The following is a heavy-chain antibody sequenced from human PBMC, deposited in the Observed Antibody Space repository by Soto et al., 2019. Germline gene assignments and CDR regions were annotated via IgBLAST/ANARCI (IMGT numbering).Heavy chain of an antibody. CDR1: GFIFTDAW. V-gene: IGHV3-15*07. J-gene: IGHJ4*02. CDR2: IKSKSDGGTT. CDR3: TTRGWHDY. Sequence: EVQLVESGGGLVKPGGSLRVSCAASGFIFTDAWMNWVRQAPGKGLEWVGRIKSKSDGGTTDYAAPVKGRFIISRDDSKNTLYLQLNSLKTEDTAVYYCTTRGWHDYWGQGTLVTVSS. D-gene: IGHD6-19*01.